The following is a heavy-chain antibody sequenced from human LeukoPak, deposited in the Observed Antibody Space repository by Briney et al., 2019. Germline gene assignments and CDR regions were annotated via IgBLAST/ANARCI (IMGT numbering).Heavy chain of an antibody. CDR3: AKDLPLRFLDYYYGLDV. CDR2: ISYDGSNK. CDR1: GFIFSGCG. V-gene: IGHV3-30*18. J-gene: IGHJ6*02. D-gene: IGHD3-3*01. Sequence: GGSLRLSCAASGFIFSGCGMHWVRQAPGKGLEWVAAISYDGSNKYYTESVKGRFTVSRDNSKTNLYLQMNSLRAEGTAVYYCAKDLPLRFLDYYYGLDVWGQGTTVTVSS.